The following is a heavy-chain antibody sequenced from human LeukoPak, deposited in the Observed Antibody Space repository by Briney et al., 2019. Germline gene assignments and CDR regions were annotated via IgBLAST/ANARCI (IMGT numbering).Heavy chain of an antibody. CDR2: ISAYNGNT. V-gene: IGHV1-18*01. CDR3: ARDRSRGEWLNDFDY. CDR1: GYTFTSYG. J-gene: IGHJ4*02. D-gene: IGHD3-3*01. Sequence: ASVKVSCKASGYTFTSYGMSWVRQAPGQGLEWMGWISAYNGNTNYAQKLQGRVTMTTDTSTSTAYMELRSLRSDDTAVYYCARDRSRGEWLNDFDYWGQGTLVTVSS.